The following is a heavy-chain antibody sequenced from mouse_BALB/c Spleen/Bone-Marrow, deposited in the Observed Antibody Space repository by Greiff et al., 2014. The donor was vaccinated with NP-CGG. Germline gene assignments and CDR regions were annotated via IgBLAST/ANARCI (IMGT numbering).Heavy chain of an antibody. D-gene: IGHD1-1*01. CDR1: GFNIKDTY. CDR3: TKPSFYYGSSYWYFDV. J-gene: IGHJ1*01. Sequence: EVKLMESGAELAKPGASVKLSCTASGFNIKDTYMHWVKQRPEQGLEWIGRIDPANGDTKYDPKFQGKATITADTSSNTAYLQPSSLTSEDTAVYYCTKPSFYYGSSYWYFDVWGAGTTVTVSS. V-gene: IGHV14-3*02. CDR2: IDPANGDT.